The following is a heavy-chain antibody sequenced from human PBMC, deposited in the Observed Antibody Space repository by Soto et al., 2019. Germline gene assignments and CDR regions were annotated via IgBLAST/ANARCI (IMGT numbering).Heavy chain of an antibody. CDR3: AIQSYPRLGGFVELLIVCSFDH. D-gene: IGHD3-10*01. Sequence: GGSLRIYCAAFGFNFSSYAMSWVRQAPGKGLKWVSAVSGSGGSTYYADSVKGRFTISRDNSKNTLYLQMNSLRAAVTAVYDCAIQSYPRLGGFVELLIVCSFDHWGQGTLVTVSS. CDR1: GFNFSSYA. V-gene: IGHV3-23*01. J-gene: IGHJ4*02. CDR2: VSGSGGST.